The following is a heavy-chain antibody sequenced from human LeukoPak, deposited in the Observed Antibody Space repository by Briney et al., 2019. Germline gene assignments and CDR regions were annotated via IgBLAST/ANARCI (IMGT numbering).Heavy chain of an antibody. CDR2: INHSGST. V-gene: IGHV4-39*07. D-gene: IGHD3-3*01. CDR1: GGSISSSSYY. CDR3: ARGRLRLRFLEWLLPVPWFDP. J-gene: IGHJ5*02. Sequence: SETLSLTCTVSGGSISSSSYYWGWIRQPPGKGLEWIGEINHSGSTNYNPSLKSRVTISVDTSKNQFSLKLSSVNAADTAVYYCARGRLRLRFLEWLLPVPWFDPWGQGTLVTVSS.